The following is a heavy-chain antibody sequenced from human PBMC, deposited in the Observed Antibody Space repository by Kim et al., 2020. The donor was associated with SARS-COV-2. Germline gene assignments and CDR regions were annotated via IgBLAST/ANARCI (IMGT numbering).Heavy chain of an antibody. CDR1: GGSISSSSYY. Sequence: SETLSLTCTVSGGSISSSSYYWGWIRQPPGKGLELIGSIYYSGSTYYNPSLKSRVTISVDTSKNQFSLNLSSVTAADTAVYYCATDPLYFYFEYWGQGTLLTVSS. CDR3: ATDPLYFYFEY. D-gene: IGHD3-9*01. CDR2: IYYSGST. V-gene: IGHV4-39*07. J-gene: IGHJ4*02.